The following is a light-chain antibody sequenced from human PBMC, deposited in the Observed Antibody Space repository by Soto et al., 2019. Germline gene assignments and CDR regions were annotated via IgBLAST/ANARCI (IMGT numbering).Light chain of an antibody. Sequence: QSALTQPASVSGSPGQSITISCTGTSSDVGSYNLVSWYQQHPGKAPKLIIYDGSNRPSGVSNHFSGSKSGNTASLTISGLQAEDEADYYCCSFAGSTTVFGGGTKLTVL. V-gene: IGLV2-23*01. CDR2: DGS. J-gene: IGLJ2*01. CDR3: CSFAGSTTV. CDR1: SSDVGSYNL.